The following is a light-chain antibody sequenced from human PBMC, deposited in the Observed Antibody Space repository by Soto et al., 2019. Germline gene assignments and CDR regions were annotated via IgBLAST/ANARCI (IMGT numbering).Light chain of an antibody. CDR2: DVS. Sequence: QSVLTQPASVSGSPGQSITISCTGTSSDVGGYNYVSWYQQYPGKAPKLMIYDVSKRPSVVSNRFSGSKSGNTASLTISGLQAEDEADYYCSSYTSSSTSVVFGGGTKLTVL. V-gene: IGLV2-14*01. J-gene: IGLJ2*01. CDR3: SSYTSSSTSVV. CDR1: SSDVGGYNY.